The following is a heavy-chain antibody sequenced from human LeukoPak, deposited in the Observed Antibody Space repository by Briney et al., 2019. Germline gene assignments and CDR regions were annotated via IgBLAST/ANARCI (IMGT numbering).Heavy chain of an antibody. J-gene: IGHJ1*01. CDR3: ASHYYGSGTEYFQH. D-gene: IGHD3-10*01. V-gene: IGHV3-48*02. CDR1: GFTFSNSA. CDR2: ISMSSTTI. Sequence: GGSLRLSCAASGFTFSNSAMHWVRQAPGKGLEWVSSISMSSTTIYYADSVKGRFTISRDNAKNSVYLQMDSLRDQDTAVYYCASHYYGSGTEYFQHWGQGTLVTVSS.